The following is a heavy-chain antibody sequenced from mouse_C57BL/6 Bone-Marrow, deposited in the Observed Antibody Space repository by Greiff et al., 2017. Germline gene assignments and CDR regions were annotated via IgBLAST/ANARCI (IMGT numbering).Heavy chain of an antibody. CDR3: ARHGLERGYFDY. Sequence: EVQVVESGGGLVQPGGSLKLSCAASGFTFSDYYMYWVRQTPEKRLEWVAYISNGGGSTYYPDTVKGRFTISRDNAKNTLYLQMSRLKSEDTAMYYCARHGLERGYFDYWGQGTTLTVSS. J-gene: IGHJ2*01. V-gene: IGHV5-12*01. CDR2: ISNGGGST. CDR1: GFTFSDYY.